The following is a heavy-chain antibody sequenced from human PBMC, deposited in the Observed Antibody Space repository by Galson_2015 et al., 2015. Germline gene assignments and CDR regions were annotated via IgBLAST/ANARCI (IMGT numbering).Heavy chain of an antibody. CDR1: GFSFTSSGVG. V-gene: IGHV2-5*02. J-gene: IGHJ4*02. Sequence: PALVKPTQTLTLTCSFSGFSFTSSGVGVGWIRQPPGQALEWLALIYWDGDERYSPSLKTRLSITKGTSKNQVVLTLTNGDPVDTATDSWAGHAADEWTGYYVFDLWDQGPLVTGFS. CDR3: AGHAADEWTGYYVFDL. CDR2: IYWDGDE. D-gene: IGHD3/OR15-3a*01.